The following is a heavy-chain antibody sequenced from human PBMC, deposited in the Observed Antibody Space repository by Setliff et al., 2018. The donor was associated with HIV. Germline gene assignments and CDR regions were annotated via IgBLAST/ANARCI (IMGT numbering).Heavy chain of an antibody. CDR2: FSYSRNI. CDR3: ASQPSGYFYDYLHV. J-gene: IGHJ6*03. V-gene: IGHV4-31*03. Sequence: PSETLSPTYTVSGGSISNGGYYWRWIRQHPGKGLEYIGYFSYSRNIYYNPSLKSRVTISVDTTKNQFPLKVSSVAGADTGVYSCASQPSGYFYDYLHVWGKGTTVTVSS. CDR1: GGSISNGGYY. D-gene: IGHD1-1*01.